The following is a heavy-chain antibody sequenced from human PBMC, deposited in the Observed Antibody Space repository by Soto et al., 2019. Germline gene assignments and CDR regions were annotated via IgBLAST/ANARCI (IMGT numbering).Heavy chain of an antibody. Sequence: QVQLQESGPGLVKPSQTLSLTCTVSGGSISSGGYYWSWIRQHPGKGLEWLGYIYYSGSTYYNPSLKSRVTISVDTSKNQFSLKLSSVTAADTAVYFCAKFSYISSWYGYYYGMDVWGQGTTVTVSS. CDR3: AKFSYISSWYGYYYGMDV. D-gene: IGHD6-13*01. CDR2: IYYSGST. J-gene: IGHJ6*02. CDR1: GGSISSGGYY. V-gene: IGHV4-31*03.